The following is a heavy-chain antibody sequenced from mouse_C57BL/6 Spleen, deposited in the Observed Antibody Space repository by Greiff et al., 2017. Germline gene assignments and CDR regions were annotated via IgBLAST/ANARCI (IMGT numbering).Heavy chain of an antibody. J-gene: IGHJ2*02. CDR3: ARWRTTYDD. V-gene: IGHV1-81*01. D-gene: IGHD5-5*01. CDR1: GYPFTSYG. CDR2: FYPRSGNT. Sequence: QVQLQQSGAELARPGASVKLSCKASGYPFTSYGISWVKQRTGQGLEWIGEFYPRSGNTYYNEKFKDKATLTADKSSSTAYMELRSLTSEDSAVYFCARWRTTYDDWGQGTSLTVSS.